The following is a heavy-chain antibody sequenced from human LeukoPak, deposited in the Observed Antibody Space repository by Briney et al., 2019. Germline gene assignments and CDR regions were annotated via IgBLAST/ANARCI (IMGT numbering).Heavy chain of an antibody. CDR3: AKEVWYYYDSSGHEGRFDP. J-gene: IGHJ5*02. V-gene: IGHV3-23*01. CDR1: GFTFSSYA. D-gene: IGHD3-22*01. CDR2: ISGSGGST. Sequence: GGSLRLSCAASGFTFSSYAMSWVRQAPGKGLEWVSAISGSGGSTYYADSVKGRFTISRDNSKNTLYLQMNSLRAEDTAVYYCAKEVWYYYDSSGHEGRFDPWGQGTLVTVSS.